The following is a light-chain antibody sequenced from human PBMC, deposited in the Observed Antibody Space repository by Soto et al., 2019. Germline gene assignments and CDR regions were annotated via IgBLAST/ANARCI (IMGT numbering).Light chain of an antibody. V-gene: IGLV1-47*01. CDR1: SSNIGRDY. Sequence: QSVLTQPPSVSGTPGQRVNISCSGSSSNIGRDYVYWYQQFPGTAPKLLIYRGNQRPSGVPDRFSGSKSGTSASLAISGLRSDDESDYYCVAWDDSLSGYVFGTGTKVTAL. J-gene: IGLJ1*01. CDR3: VAWDDSLSGYV. CDR2: RGN.